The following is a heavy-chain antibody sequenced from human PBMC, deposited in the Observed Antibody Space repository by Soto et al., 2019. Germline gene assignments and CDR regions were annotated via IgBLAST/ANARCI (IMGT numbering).Heavy chain of an antibody. J-gene: IGHJ6*02. CDR3: ARHSIERDYSYGMDV. CDR1: GYSFTSYW. CDR2: IDPSDSYT. V-gene: IGHV5-10-1*01. Sequence: PGESLKISCKGSGYSFTSYWISWVRQMPGKGLEWMGRIDPSDSYTNYSPSFQGHVTISADKSISTAYLQWSSLKASDTAMYYCARHSIERDYSYGMDVWGQGTTVTVSS.